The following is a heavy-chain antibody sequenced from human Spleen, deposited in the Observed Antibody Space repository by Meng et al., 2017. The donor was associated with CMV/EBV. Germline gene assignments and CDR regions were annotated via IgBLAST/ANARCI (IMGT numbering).Heavy chain of an antibody. D-gene: IGHD3/OR15-3a*01. V-gene: IGHV1-69*05. Sequence: SGGTFNSEGINWVRQAPGQGLEWMGGIIPTIGTGHYAQRLQGRLTITTDEYTTTVYMELRNLRSDDTAVYYCARDRGLGNPDFNWFDPWGQGTLVTVSS. CDR3: ARDRGLGNPDFNWFDP. J-gene: IGHJ5*02. CDR2: IIPTIGTG. CDR1: GGTFNSEG.